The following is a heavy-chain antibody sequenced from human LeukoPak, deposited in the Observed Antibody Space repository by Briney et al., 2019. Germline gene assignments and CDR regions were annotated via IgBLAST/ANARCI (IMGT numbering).Heavy chain of an antibody. CDR2: IQGDGSNK. CDR1: GFTFSSYW. V-gene: IGHV3-7*05. CDR3: VRHIAATVP. D-gene: IGHD6-13*01. Sequence: GGSLRLSCAASGFTFSSYWMSWVRQAPGKGLEWVANIQGDGSNKNYVDSVKGRFTISRDNAKSTLYLQMNSLRAGDTAVYYCVRHIAATVPWGQGTLVTVSS. J-gene: IGHJ5*02.